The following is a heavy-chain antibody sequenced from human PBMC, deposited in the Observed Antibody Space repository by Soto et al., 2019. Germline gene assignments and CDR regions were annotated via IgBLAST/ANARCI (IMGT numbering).Heavy chain of an antibody. CDR2: IYSGGST. CDR1: GFTVSSNY. Sequence: QPGGSLRLSCAASGFTVSSNYMSWVRQAPGKGLEWVSVIYSGGSTYYADSVKGRFTISRDNSKNTLYLQMNSLRAEDTAVYYCARAPYYYDSSGYPYAFDYWGQGTLVTVSS. D-gene: IGHD3-22*01. V-gene: IGHV3-53*01. CDR3: ARAPYYYDSSGYPYAFDY. J-gene: IGHJ4*02.